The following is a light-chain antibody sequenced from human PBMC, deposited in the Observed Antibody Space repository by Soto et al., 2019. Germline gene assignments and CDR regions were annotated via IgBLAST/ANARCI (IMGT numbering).Light chain of an antibody. Sequence: QAVVTQPPSVSGAPGQRVTISCTGTNSNIGADYGVQWYQQFPGTAPKLLNYANNNRPSVVSDRFSGSKSATSASLAITGLQPGDEADYYCQSYDNNLVGLVFGAGTKLTVL. J-gene: IGLJ3*02. V-gene: IGLV1-40*01. CDR3: QSYDNNLVGLV. CDR2: ANN. CDR1: NSNIGADYG.